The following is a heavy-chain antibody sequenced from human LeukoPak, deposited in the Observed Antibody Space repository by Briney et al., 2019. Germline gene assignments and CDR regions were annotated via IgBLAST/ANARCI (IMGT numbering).Heavy chain of an antibody. J-gene: IGHJ4*02. CDR3: ARGGYSYGVDY. V-gene: IGHV3-23*01. CDR1: GFTFSSYA. Sequence: GGSLRLSCAASGFTFSSYALSWVRQAPGKGLEWVSAISGSGGSTYYADSVKGRFTISRDNSKNTLYLQMNSLRAEDTAVYYCARGGYSYGVDYWGQGTLVAVSS. D-gene: IGHD5-18*01. CDR2: ISGSGGST.